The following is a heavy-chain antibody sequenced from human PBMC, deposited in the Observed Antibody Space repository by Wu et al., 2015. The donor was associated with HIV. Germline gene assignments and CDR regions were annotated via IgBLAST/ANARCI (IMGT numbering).Heavy chain of an antibody. J-gene: IGHJ4*02. Sequence: QVQLQQWGAGLLKPSETLSLSCAVYGGSISGYYWSWIRQPPGKGLEWIGEMHPSGSTSYNPSLKSRVIISVDTSKNQLSLKLNSVTAADTGVFYCARGVDRAKSGDYWGQGTLVTVSS. D-gene: IGHD5-18*01. V-gene: IGHV4-34*01. CDR2: MHPSGST. CDR1: GGSISGYY. CDR3: ARGVDRAKSGDY.